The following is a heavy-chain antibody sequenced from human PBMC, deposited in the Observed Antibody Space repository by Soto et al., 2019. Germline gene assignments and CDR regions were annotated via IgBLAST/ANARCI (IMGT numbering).Heavy chain of an antibody. V-gene: IGHV2-5*02. J-gene: IGHJ4*02. Sequence: QITLKESGPTLVKPTQTLTLTCTFSGFSLSTSGVGVGWIRQPPGKALEWLALIYWDDDKRYSQSLKSRRTITKETSKNQVVLTMTNMDPVDTATYYCAHLDLINYGSGSYPFDYWGQGTLVTVSS. CDR1: GFSLSTSGVG. CDR2: IYWDDDK. CDR3: AHLDLINYGSGSYPFDY. D-gene: IGHD3-10*01.